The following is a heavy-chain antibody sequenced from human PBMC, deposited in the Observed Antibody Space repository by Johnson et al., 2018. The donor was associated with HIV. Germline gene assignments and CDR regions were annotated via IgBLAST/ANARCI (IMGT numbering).Heavy chain of an antibody. D-gene: IGHD3-22*01. Sequence: QLVESGGGVVQPGGSVRLSCAASGFTFSSYGMHWVRQAPGTGLAWVSFIQYDGSNKYYADSVKGRLPMSRDNSKKTLYLQMNRLRVEETAVYYCAKVWDYFDSNAFDIWGQGTMVTVSS. V-gene: IGHV3-30*02. CDR3: AKVWDYFDSNAFDI. CDR1: GFTFSSYG. J-gene: IGHJ3*02. CDR2: IQYDGSNK.